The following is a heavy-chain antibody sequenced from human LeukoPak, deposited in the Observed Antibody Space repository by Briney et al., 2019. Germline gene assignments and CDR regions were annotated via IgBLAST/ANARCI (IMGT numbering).Heavy chain of an antibody. CDR3: ATDPTLGYYDSSGRFGAFDI. D-gene: IGHD3-22*01. J-gene: IGHJ3*02. V-gene: IGHV1-24*01. CDR1: GYTLTELS. Sequence: ASVKVSCKVSGYTLTELSMHWVRQAPGKGLEWMGGFDPEDGETIYAQKFQGRVTMTEDTSTDTAYMELSSLRSEDTAVYYCATDPTLGYYDSSGRFGAFDIWGQGTMVTVSS. CDR2: FDPEDGET.